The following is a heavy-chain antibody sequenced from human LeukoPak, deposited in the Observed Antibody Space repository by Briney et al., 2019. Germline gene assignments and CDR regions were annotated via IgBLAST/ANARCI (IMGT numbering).Heavy chain of an antibody. Sequence: PGGSLRLSCVGSGFTLSNHWMSWVRQAPGKGPEWVAYIKQDGSEEDYVDSVKGRFTISRDNAKNSLYLEMNSLRGEDTAVYHCATGGHYHGDWGQGTLVTVSS. CDR2: IKQDGSEE. D-gene: IGHD1-1*01. J-gene: IGHJ4*02. CDR1: GFTLSNHW. V-gene: IGHV3-7*05. CDR3: ATGGHYHGD.